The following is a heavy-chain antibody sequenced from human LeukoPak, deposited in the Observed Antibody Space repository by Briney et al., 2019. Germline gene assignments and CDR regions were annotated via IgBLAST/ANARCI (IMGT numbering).Heavy chain of an antibody. CDR1: GFTFSDYY. J-gene: IGHJ4*02. D-gene: IGHD6-13*01. CDR3: ARTANFAAGYYIDY. V-gene: IGHV3-11*06. Sequence: GGSLRLSCAASGFTFSDYYMNWVRQAPGKGLVWVSSISGSSRHKYYADSVKGRFTISRDNAKNSLYLQMNSLRAEDTAVYYCARTANFAAGYYIDYWGQGTLVTVSS. CDR2: ISGSSRHK.